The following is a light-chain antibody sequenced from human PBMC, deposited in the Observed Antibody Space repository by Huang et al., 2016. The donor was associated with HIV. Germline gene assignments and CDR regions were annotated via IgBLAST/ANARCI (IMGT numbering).Light chain of an antibody. CDR3: QQRTSSFT. Sequence: EIVLTQSQATLSLSPWERATLSCRASQNINTSVAWYQQKPGPAPRLLIQDASNRASGIPARFSGSGSGTDFTLTISSREPEDFAVYYCQQRTSSFTFGGGTKVEIK. J-gene: IGKJ4*01. V-gene: IGKV3-11*01. CDR1: QNINTS. CDR2: DAS.